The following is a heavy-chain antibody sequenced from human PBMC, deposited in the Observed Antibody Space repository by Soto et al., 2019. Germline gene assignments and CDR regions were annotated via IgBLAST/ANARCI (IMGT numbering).Heavy chain of an antibody. CDR2: ITSKSTTI. D-gene: IGHD3-16*01. J-gene: IGHJ5*02. Sequence: HPGGSLRLSCAASGFTFTSYSMSWVRQAPGQGLEWVSYITSKSTTIKYADSVKGRFTVSRDNAKNSLYLQLNSLRDEDTAVYYCAREMGACSDSSCYPGPYDSWGQGTLVTVSS. CDR3: AREMGACSDSSCYPGPYDS. V-gene: IGHV3-48*02. CDR1: GFTFTSYS.